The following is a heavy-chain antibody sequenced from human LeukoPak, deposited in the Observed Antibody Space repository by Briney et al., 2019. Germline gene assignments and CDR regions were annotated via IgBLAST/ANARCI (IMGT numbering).Heavy chain of an antibody. CDR3: ARRGYDSAGTQYYFDH. CDR2: VDWDDDK. D-gene: IGHD5-12*01. CDR1: GFSLSTSGMC. Sequence: SGPTLVKPTETLTLTCTFSGFSLSTSGMCVNWLRQPPGKALEWIGRVDWDDDKYYSASLKARLTISKDTSKNQVVLTMTDIDPVDTATYFCARRGYDSAGTQYYFDHWGQGILVTVSS. V-gene: IGHV2-70*10. J-gene: IGHJ4*02.